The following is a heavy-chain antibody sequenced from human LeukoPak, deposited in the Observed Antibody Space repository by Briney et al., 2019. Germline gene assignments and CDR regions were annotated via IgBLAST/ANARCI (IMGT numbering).Heavy chain of an antibody. V-gene: IGHV2-5*02. CDR2: IYWDDDK. CDR3: AQTVSPYDSSGYVAFDI. D-gene: IGHD3-22*01. CDR1: GFSLSTSGVG. J-gene: IGHJ3*02. Sequence: SGPTLVNPTQTLTLTCTFSGFSLSTSGVGVGWIRQPPGKALEWLALIYWDDDKRYSPSLKSRLTITKDTSKNQVVLTMTNMDPVDTATYYCAQTVSPYDSSGYVAFDIWGQGTMVTVSS.